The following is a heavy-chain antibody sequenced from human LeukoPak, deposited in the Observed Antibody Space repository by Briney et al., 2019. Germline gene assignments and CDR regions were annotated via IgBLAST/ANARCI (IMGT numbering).Heavy chain of an antibody. Sequence: GASVKVSCKASGYTFTDYYMHWVRQAPGQGLEWMGLINPNDDGTSYATTYAQKFQGRVTMTRDTSISTAYMELTRLRSDDTAVYYCARDLGGSSSFGYWGQGTLVTVSS. CDR2: INPNDDGTSYAT. D-gene: IGHD6-6*01. CDR3: ARDLGGSSSFGY. CDR1: GYTFTDYY. J-gene: IGHJ4*02. V-gene: IGHV1-2*02.